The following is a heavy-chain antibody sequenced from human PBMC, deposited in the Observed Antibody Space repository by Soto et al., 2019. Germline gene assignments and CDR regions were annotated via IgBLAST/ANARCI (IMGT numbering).Heavy chain of an antibody. CDR2: ISGSNGDST. Sequence: GGSLRLSCAASGFTFSSSAMSWVRQAPGRGLEWVSTISGSNGDSTYYADSVKGRFTISRDNSKNTLYLQMNSLRAEDTAVYNGAKHNWNNLGWFDPWGQGTLVTVSS. D-gene: IGHD1-20*01. V-gene: IGHV3-23*01. CDR3: AKHNWNNLGWFDP. J-gene: IGHJ5*02. CDR1: GFTFSSSA.